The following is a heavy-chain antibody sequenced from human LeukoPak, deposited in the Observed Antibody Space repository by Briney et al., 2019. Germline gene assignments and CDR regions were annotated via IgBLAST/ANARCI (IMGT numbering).Heavy chain of an antibody. J-gene: IGHJ5*02. CDR1: GYTFTGYY. D-gene: IGHD2-2*01. Sequence: GASVKVSRKASGYTFTGYYMHWVRQAPGQGLEWMGWINPNSGGTNYAQKFQGRVTMTRDTSISTAYMELSRLRSDDTAVYYCAREGWSFVVVPAANGAWFDPWGQGTLVTVSS. V-gene: IGHV1-2*02. CDR2: INPNSGGT. CDR3: AREGWSFVVVPAANGAWFDP.